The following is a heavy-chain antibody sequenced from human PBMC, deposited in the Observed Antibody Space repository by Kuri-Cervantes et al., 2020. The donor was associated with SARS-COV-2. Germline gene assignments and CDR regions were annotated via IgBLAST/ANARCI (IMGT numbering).Heavy chain of an antibody. Sequence: GESLKISCAASGFTFSSYWMHWVRQAPGKGLVWVSRINSDGSSTSYADSVKGRSAISRDNAKNTLYLQMNSLRAEDTAVYYCARDLTPSGAGAFDIWGQGTMVTVSS. J-gene: IGHJ3*02. CDR3: ARDLTPSGAGAFDI. CDR2: INSDGSST. V-gene: IGHV3-74*01. CDR1: GFTFSSYW. D-gene: IGHD1-26*01.